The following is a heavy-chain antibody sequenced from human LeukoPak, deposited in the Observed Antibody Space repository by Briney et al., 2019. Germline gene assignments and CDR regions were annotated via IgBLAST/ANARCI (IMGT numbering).Heavy chain of an antibody. J-gene: IGHJ6*02. Sequence: GGSLRLSCAASGFALSSHWMTWVRQVPGRGPEWVANVDRDGSETYYLDSVKGRFTISKDNAKNSLYLQMNSLRAEDTALYHCARNNGMDVWGQGTTVIVSS. CDR2: VDRDGSET. CDR1: GFALSSHW. CDR3: ARNNGMDV. V-gene: IGHV3-7*03.